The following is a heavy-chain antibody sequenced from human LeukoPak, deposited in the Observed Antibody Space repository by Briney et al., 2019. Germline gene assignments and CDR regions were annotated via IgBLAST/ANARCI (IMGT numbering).Heavy chain of an antibody. D-gene: IGHD6-13*01. CDR1: GGSFTIYS. V-gene: IGHV4-34*01. CDR2: ISPSGNT. J-gene: IGHJ5*02. Sequence: LETLSLTCAVYGGSFTIYSWTWIRQPPGKSLEWVGEISPSGNTQYNPSLKSRVTISLDASKSQFYLKLNSVTAADTAVYYCARAYSSSSNNWFDPWGQGTLVTVSS. CDR3: ARAYSSSSNNWFDP.